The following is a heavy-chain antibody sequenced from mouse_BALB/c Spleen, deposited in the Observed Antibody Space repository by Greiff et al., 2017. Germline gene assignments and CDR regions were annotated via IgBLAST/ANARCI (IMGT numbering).Heavy chain of an antibody. D-gene: IGHD2-4*01. CDR2: IRLKSNNYAT. CDR1: GFTFSNYW. CDR3: TRPPIYYDYDGYFDY. J-gene: IGHJ2*01. Sequence: EVQLVESGGGLVQPGGSMKLSCVASGFTFSNYWMNWVRQSPEKGLEWVAEIRLKSNNYATHYAESVKGRFTISRDDSKSSVYLQMNNLRAEDTGIYYCTRPPIYYDYDGYFDYWGQGTTLTVSS. V-gene: IGHV6-6*02.